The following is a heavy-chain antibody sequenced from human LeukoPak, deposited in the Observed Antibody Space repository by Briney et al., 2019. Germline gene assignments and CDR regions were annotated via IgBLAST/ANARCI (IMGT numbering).Heavy chain of an antibody. V-gene: IGHV3-30-3*01. J-gene: IGHJ4*02. Sequence: HPGGSLRLSCAASGFTFSSYAMHWVRQAPGKGLEWVAVISYDGSNKYYADSVKGRFTISRDNSKNTLYLQMSSLRAEDTAVYYCARDPATHHPDTASDYWGQGTLVTVSS. CDR2: ISYDGSNK. CDR1: GFTFSSYA. CDR3: ARDPATHHPDTASDY. D-gene: IGHD5-18*01.